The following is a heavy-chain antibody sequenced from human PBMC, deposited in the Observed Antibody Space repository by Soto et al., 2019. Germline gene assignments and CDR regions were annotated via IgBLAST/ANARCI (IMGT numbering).Heavy chain of an antibody. Sequence: PGGSLRLSCAASGFTFSSYSMNWVRQAPGKGLEWVSSISSSSSYIYYADSVKGRFTISRDNAKNSLYLQMNSLRAEDTAVYYCAREEYYDFWSGSALYYYYGMDVWGQGTTVTVSS. CDR1: GFTFSSYS. V-gene: IGHV3-21*01. CDR2: ISSSSSYI. D-gene: IGHD3-3*01. J-gene: IGHJ6*02. CDR3: AREEYYDFWSGSALYYYYGMDV.